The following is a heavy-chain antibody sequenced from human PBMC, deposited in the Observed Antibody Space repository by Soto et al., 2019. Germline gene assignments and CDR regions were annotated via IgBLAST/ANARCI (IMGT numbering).Heavy chain of an antibody. CDR3: ARHKPGGYSYGTLDF. CDR1: GGSISSSSYY. D-gene: IGHD5-18*01. J-gene: IGHJ4*02. Sequence: LSLTCTVSGGSISSSSYYWGWIRQPPGKGLEWIGSIYYSGSTYYNPSLKSRVTISVDTSKNQFSLKLSSVTAADTAVYYCARHKPGGYSYGTLDFWGQGTLVTVSS. V-gene: IGHV4-39*01. CDR2: IYYSGST.